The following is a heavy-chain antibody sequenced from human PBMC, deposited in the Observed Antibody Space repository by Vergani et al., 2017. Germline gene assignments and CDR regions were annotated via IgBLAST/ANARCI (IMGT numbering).Heavy chain of an antibody. V-gene: IGHV3-21*01. CDR1: GFTFSSYA. J-gene: IGHJ3*02. CDR2: ISSSSSDI. CDR3: ARDGRYYDSSGYDAFDI. D-gene: IGHD3-22*01. Sequence: EVQLLESGGGLVQPGGSLRLSCAASGFTFSSYAMSWVRQAPGKGLEWVSSISSSSSDIYYGDSVKGRFTISRDNAKNSLYLKLNSMRADDTAVYYCARDGRYYDSSGYDAFDIWGQGTMVTVAS.